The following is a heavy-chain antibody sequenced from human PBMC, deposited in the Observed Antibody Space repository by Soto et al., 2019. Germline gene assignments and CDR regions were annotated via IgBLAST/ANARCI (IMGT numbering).Heavy chain of an antibody. V-gene: IGHV3-15*07. CDR2: IKSKTDGGTT. CDR1: GSTFNNAR. J-gene: IGHJ2*01. CDR3: TTDLRDSWYFDL. Sequence: GGSLRLSCVASGSTFNNARLNWVRQAPGKGLEWVGRIKSKTDGGTTDYAAPVKGRFTISRDDSKNTLYLRMNSLKTEDTAVCYCTTDLRDSWYFDLWGRGTLVTVSS.